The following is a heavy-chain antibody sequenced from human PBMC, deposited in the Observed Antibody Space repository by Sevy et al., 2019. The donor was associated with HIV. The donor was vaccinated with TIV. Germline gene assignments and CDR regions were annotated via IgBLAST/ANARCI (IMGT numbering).Heavy chain of an antibody. J-gene: IGHJ4*02. CDR1: GYTFTGYH. Sequence: ASVKVSCKATGYTFTGYHMHWVRQAPGQGLEWMGWINPNSGGTNYAQKFQGRVTMTRDTSISTAYMELSRLRSDDTAVYYCARERIYDSRKVLDYWGQGTLVTVSS. D-gene: IGHD3-22*01. V-gene: IGHV1-2*02. CDR3: ARERIYDSRKVLDY. CDR2: INPNSGGT.